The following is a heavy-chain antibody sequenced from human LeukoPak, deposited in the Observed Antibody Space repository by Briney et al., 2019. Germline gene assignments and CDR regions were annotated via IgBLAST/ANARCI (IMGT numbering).Heavy chain of an antibody. CDR1: GFTFSNVR. CDR3: VNQISGWVS. V-gene: IGHV3-64D*06. CDR2: ISSNGGST. J-gene: IGHJ5*02. D-gene: IGHD6-19*01. Sequence: GGSLRLSCAASGFTFSNVRMSWVRQAPGKGLEYVSAISSNGGSTFYADSVKGRFSISRDNSKNTLYLQMSSLRAEDTAVYYCVNQISGWVSWGQGTLVTVSS.